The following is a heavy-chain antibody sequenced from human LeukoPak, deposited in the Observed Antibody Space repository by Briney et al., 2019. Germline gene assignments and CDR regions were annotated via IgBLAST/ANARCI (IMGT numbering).Heavy chain of an antibody. CDR3: AKSVVGYCSGGSCYLFDY. Sequence: GGSLRLSCAASGFTFSSYAMSWVRQAPGKGLEWVSAISGSGGSTYYADSVKGRFTISRDNSKNTLYLQMNSLGAEDTAVYYCAKSVVGYCSGGSCYLFDYWGQGTLVTVSS. CDR1: GFTFSSYA. D-gene: IGHD2-15*01. J-gene: IGHJ4*02. CDR2: ISGSGGST. V-gene: IGHV3-23*01.